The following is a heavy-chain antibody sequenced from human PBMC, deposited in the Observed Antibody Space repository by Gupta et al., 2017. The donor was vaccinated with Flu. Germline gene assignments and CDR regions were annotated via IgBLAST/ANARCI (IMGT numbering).Heavy chain of an antibody. V-gene: IGHV3-7*01. CDR3: ARGRIDYLSY. J-gene: IGHJ4*02. Sequence: SWVRQAPGKGLEWVAIINEDGTEKYYIDSVKGRFTIPRDNADKSVYLQMNSLRVEDTAVYFCARGRIDYLSYWGQGTSVAVSS. CDR2: INEDGTEK. D-gene: IGHD3-16*01.